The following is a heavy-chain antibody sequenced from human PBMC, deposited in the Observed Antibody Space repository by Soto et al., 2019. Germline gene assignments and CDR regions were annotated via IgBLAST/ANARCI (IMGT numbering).Heavy chain of an antibody. Sequence: GSLRLSCAASGFTFSGYSVNWVRQAPGKGLEWVSYISSGSKTIYYAESVKGRFTVSRDNARNSQYLQMNSLRDEDTAVYYCARGGGLWFGEGLAWFDPWGQGTLVTVSS. D-gene: IGHD3-10*01. CDR2: ISSGSKTI. CDR3: ARGGGLWFGEGLAWFDP. V-gene: IGHV3-48*02. CDR1: GFTFSGYS. J-gene: IGHJ5*02.